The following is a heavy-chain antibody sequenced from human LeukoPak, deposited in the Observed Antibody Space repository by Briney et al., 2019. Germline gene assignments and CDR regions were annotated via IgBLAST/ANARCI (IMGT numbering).Heavy chain of an antibody. CDR2: IGGSGSPI. CDR3: VKDFDY. CDR1: GFTFSSHA. V-gene: IGHV3-23*01. J-gene: IGHJ4*02. Sequence: GGSLRLSGAASGFTFSSHAMSWVRHAPGKGLEWVSTIGGSGSPIFYTDSVKGRFTISRDNSRNTLHLQMNSLSAEDSAIYYCVKDFDYWGQGTLVTVSS.